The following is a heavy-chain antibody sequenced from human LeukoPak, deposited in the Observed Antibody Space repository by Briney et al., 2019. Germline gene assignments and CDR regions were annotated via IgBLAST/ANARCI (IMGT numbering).Heavy chain of an antibody. J-gene: IGHJ4*02. CDR2: ISGSGGST. V-gene: IGHV3-23*01. D-gene: IGHD3/OR15-3a*01. CDR3: AKRSNFWTGYLDY. Sequence: GGSLRLSCTAFKFTFSNYAMSWVRQAPGKGLEWVSVISGSGGSTYYADSVKGRFTISRDNSKDTLFLQMNSLRTEDTAVYYCAKRSNFWTGYLDYWGQGALVTVSS. CDR1: KFTFSNYA.